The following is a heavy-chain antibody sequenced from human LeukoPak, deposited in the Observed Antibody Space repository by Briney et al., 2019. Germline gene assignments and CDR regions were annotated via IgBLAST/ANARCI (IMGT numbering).Heavy chain of an antibody. D-gene: IGHD3-22*01. CDR1: GFTFSDYY. CDR2: ISSSGSTI. Sequence: PGGSLRLSCAASGFTFSDYYMSWIRQAPGKGLEWVSYISSSGSTIYYADSVKGRFTISRDNAKNSLYLQMNSLRAEDTAVYYCAGGYYYDAEYFQHWGQGTLVTVSS. V-gene: IGHV3-11*01. CDR3: AGGYYYDAEYFQH. J-gene: IGHJ1*01.